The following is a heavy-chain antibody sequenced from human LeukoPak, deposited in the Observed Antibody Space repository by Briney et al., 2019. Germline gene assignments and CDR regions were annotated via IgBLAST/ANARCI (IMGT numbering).Heavy chain of an antibody. D-gene: IGHD2-8*01. V-gene: IGHV3-30*04. J-gene: IGHJ4*02. CDR1: GFTFSDHA. Sequence: GGSLRLSCTASGFTFSDHAMHWVRQAPGKGLEWVTVISYHARDQFYADSVKGRFTVSRDNSRNTLYLQMNSLRAEDSAVYYCAAQPCINGICFLDYWGQGTLVTVSS. CDR3: AAQPCINGICFLDY. CDR2: ISYHARDQ.